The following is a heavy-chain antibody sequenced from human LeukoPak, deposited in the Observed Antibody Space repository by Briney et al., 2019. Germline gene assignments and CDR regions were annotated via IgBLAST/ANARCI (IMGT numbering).Heavy chain of an antibody. J-gene: IGHJ4*02. Sequence: GGSLRLSCAASGFTFSDSAMHWVRQASGKGLEWVGRIRSKADNYATRYAASVNGRFTISRDDLKNTAYLQMDSLKTEDTALYYCTRQPYDYGDYHFDYWGQGTLVTVSS. D-gene: IGHD4-17*01. CDR3: TRQPYDYGDYHFDY. CDR1: GFTFSDSA. V-gene: IGHV3-73*01. CDR2: IRSKADNYAT.